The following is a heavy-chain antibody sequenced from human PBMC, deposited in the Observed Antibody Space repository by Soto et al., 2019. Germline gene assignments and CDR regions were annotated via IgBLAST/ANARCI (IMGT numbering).Heavy chain of an antibody. J-gene: IGHJ6*02. CDR1: GFTVSSNY. V-gene: IGHV3-53*01. CDR3: ARGRGGERYYDFWSGYYNDYYYGMDV. Sequence: EVQLVESGGGLIQPGGSLRLSCAASGFTVSSNYMSWVRQAPGKGLEWGSVIYSGGSTYYADSVKGRFTISRDNSKNTLYLQMNSLRAEDTAVYYCARGRGGERYYDFWSGYYNDYYYGMDVWGQGTTVTVSS. D-gene: IGHD3-3*01. CDR2: IYSGGST.